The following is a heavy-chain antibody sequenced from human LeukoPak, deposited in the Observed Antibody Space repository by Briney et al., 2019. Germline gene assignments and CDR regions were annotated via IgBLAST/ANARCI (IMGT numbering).Heavy chain of an antibody. V-gene: IGHV3-23*01. Sequence: QTGGSLRLSCAASGFTFSSYATAWVRQAPGKGLEWVSGISGGGSSTYYADSVKGRFTISRDNSKNTLYLQMNSLRAKDTAVYYCAKVPTVAATYYFDYWGQGTLVTVSS. CDR3: AKVPTVAATYYFDY. D-gene: IGHD2-15*01. CDR1: GFTFSSYA. CDR2: ISGGGSST. J-gene: IGHJ4*02.